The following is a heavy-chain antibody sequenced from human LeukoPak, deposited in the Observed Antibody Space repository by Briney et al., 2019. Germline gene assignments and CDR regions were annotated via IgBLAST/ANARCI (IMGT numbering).Heavy chain of an antibody. J-gene: IGHJ4*02. Sequence: GGSLRLSCAASGFTLSSYAMTWVRQAPGRGLEWVSSVDGGGGGTYYADSVKGRFTISRDNSKNTLYLQMNNLSAEDTAVYYCAKDRDNIVVVTAINRWGQGTLVTVSS. V-gene: IGHV3-23*01. D-gene: IGHD2-21*02. CDR2: VDGGGGGT. CDR1: GFTLSSYA. CDR3: AKDRDNIVVVTAINR.